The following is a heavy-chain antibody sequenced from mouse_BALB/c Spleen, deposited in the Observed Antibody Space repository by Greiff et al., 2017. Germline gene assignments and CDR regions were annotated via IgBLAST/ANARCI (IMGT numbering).Heavy chain of an antibody. CDR3: ARGDYDAMDY. CDR2: ISSGGST. J-gene: IGHJ4*01. Sequence: EVHLVESGGGLVKPGGSLKLSCAASGFTFSSYAMSWVRQTPEKRLEWVASISSGGSTYYPDSVKGRFTISRDNARNILYLQMSSLRSEDTAMYYCARGDYDAMDYWGQGTSVTVSS. CDR1: GFTFSSYA. V-gene: IGHV5-6-5*01.